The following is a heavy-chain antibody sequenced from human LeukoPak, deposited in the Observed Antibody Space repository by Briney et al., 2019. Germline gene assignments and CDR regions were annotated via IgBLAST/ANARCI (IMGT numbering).Heavy chain of an antibody. Sequence: HPGGSLRLSCAASGFTFSSYAVSWVRQAPGKGLEWVSAISGSGGSTYYADSVKGRFTISRDNSKNTLYLQMNSLRAEDTAVYYCAKDPPSWYSSSWYGFDPWGQGTLVTVSS. CDR2: ISGSGGST. V-gene: IGHV3-23*01. J-gene: IGHJ5*02. D-gene: IGHD6-13*01. CDR3: AKDPPSWYSSSWYGFDP. CDR1: GFTFSSYA.